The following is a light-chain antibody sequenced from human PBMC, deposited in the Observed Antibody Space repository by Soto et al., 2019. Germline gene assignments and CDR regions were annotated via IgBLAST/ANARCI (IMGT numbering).Light chain of an antibody. CDR2: DAS. Sequence: PGERATLSCGASQSVSSSDLAWYQQKPGLAPRLLIYDASSRATGIPDRFSGSGSGTDFTLTISRLEPEDFAVYYCQLYGSSPYTFGQGTKLEIK. CDR1: QSVSSSD. CDR3: QLYGSSPYT. J-gene: IGKJ2*01. V-gene: IGKV3D-20*01.